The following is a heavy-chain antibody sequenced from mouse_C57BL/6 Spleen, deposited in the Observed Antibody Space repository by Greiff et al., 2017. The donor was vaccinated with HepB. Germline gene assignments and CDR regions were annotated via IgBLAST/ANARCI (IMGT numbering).Heavy chain of an antibody. V-gene: IGHV1-64*01. Sequence: VQLQQPGAELVKPGASVKLSCKASGYTFTSYWMHWVKQRPGQGLEWIGMIHPNSGSTNYNEKFKSKATLTVDKSSSTAYMQLSSLTSEDSAVYYCARSDYYGMGFAYWGQGTLVTVSA. CDR1: GYTFTSYW. CDR2: IHPNSGST. CDR3: ARSDYYGMGFAY. J-gene: IGHJ3*01. D-gene: IGHD1-1*01.